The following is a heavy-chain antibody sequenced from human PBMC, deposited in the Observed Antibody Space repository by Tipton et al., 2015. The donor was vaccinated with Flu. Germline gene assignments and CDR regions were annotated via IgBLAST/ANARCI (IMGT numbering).Heavy chain of an antibody. CDR1: GFTVNATY. J-gene: IGHJ4*02. D-gene: IGHD6-19*01. CDR3: AKVIPEIVAGLDY. Sequence: SLRLSCAASGFTVNATYSSWVRQAPGKGLEWVSVIYSGGITYYTDSVKGRFTISRDNSKNTLYLQMNSLRAEDTAIYYCAKVIPEIVAGLDYWGQGTLVTVSS. CDR2: IYSGGIT. V-gene: IGHV3-53*01.